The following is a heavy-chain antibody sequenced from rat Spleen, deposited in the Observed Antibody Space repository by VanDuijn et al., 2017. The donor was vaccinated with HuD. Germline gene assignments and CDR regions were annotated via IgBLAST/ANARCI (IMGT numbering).Heavy chain of an antibody. CDR1: GFSLTSYH. V-gene: IGHV2-43*01. D-gene: IGHD1-4*01. CDR2: IWTGGST. J-gene: IGHJ3*01. Sequence: QVQLKESGPGLVQPSQTLSLTCTVSGFSLTSYHVSWVRQPPGKGLEWMGVIWTGGSTAYNSLLKSRLSITRDISKSQVFLKMNSLQTEDTATYYCIRESLPGSKSHWFVYWGQGTLVTVSS. CDR3: IRESLPGSKSHWFVY.